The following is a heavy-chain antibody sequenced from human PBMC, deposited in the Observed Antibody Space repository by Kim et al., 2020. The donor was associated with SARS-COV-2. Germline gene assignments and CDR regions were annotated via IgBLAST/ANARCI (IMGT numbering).Heavy chain of an antibody. J-gene: IGHJ4*02. Sequence: KSGSTGYAQKFKGRVTMSRDTSTNTAYMELNSLRVEDTAVYYGARGERLDSWGQGTLVTVSS. CDR3: ARGERLDS. D-gene: IGHD1-26*01. V-gene: IGHV1-8*01. CDR2: KSGST.